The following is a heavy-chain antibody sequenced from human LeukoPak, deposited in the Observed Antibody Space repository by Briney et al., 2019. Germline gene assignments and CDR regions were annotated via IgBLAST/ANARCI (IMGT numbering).Heavy chain of an antibody. CDR3: AKAGVP. Sequence: GGSLRLSCAASGFTFSSYGMHWVRQAPGKGLEWVTVISHDGSNKYYADSVKGRFTISRDNSKNTLYLQMNSLRAEDTAVYYCAKAGVPWGQGTLVTVSS. CDR1: GFTFSSYG. CDR2: ISHDGSNK. V-gene: IGHV3-30*18. D-gene: IGHD1-14*01. J-gene: IGHJ5*02.